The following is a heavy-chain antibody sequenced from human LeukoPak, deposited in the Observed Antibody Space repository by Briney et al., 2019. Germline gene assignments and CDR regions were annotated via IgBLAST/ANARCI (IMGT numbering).Heavy chain of an antibody. Sequence: GRSLRLSCAASGFTFSSYGMHWVRQAPGKGLEWVAVIWYDGSNKYYADSVKGRFTISRDNSKNTLYLQMNSLRAEDTAVYYCAKARRATVMTTPIDYWGQGTLVTVSS. CDR3: AKARRATVMTTPIDY. CDR2: IWYDGSNK. J-gene: IGHJ4*02. V-gene: IGHV3-33*06. D-gene: IGHD4-17*01. CDR1: GFTFSSYG.